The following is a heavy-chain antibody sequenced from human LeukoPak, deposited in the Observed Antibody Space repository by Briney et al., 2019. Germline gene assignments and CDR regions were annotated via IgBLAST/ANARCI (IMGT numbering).Heavy chain of an antibody. CDR3: ASANWFYP. Sequence: SESLSLTCTVAGGSISSSSYYWGRIREPPGNGLEWIGSIYYSGSTYYYPSLKSRVTISVDTSKNQFSLKLSSVTAADTAVYYCASANWFYPWGQGTLVTVSS. CDR1: GGSISSSSYY. CDR2: IYYSGST. J-gene: IGHJ5*02. V-gene: IGHV4-39*01.